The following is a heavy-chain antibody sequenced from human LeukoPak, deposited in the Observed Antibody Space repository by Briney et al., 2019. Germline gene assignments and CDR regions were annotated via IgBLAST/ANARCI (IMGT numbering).Heavy chain of an antibody. CDR3: ARDPYSGSYGADYYYYMDV. D-gene: IGHD1-26*01. J-gene: IGHJ6*03. CDR1: GFTFSSYT. CDR2: ITSNTRYI. Sequence: GGSLRLSCAASGFTFSSYTMNWVRQAPGKGLEWVSSITSNTRYIFYADSVKGRFTISRDNAKKSLYLQMNSLRAEDTAVYYCARDPYSGSYGADYYYYMDVWGKGTTVTISS. V-gene: IGHV3-21*01.